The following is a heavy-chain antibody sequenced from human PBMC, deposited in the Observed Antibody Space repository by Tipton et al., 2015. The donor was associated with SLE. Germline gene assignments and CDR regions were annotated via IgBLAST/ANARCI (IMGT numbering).Heavy chain of an antibody. Sequence: TLSLTCTVSGGSISSYYWSWIRQPPGKGLEWIGYIYYSGSTNYNPSLKSRVTISVDTSKNQFSQNLSSVTAAAAAVYDCARWPGHTVTCDYWGQGTLVSVSS. J-gene: IGHJ4*02. V-gene: IGHV4-59*01. D-gene: IGHD4-11*01. CDR2: IYYSGST. CDR1: GGSISSYY. CDR3: ARWPGHTVTCDY.